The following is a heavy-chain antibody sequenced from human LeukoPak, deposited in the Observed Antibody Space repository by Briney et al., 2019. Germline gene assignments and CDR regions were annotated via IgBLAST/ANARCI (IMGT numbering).Heavy chain of an antibody. D-gene: IGHD2-2*01. V-gene: IGHV4-34*01. CDR3: ARGLGYCSSTSCQRGSTRFDP. Sequence: SETLSLTCTVSGGSISSYYWSWIRQPPGKGLEWIGEINHSGSTNYNPSLKSRVTISVDTSKNQFSLKLSSVTAADTAVYYCARGLGYCSSTSCQRGSTRFDPWGQGTLVTVSS. J-gene: IGHJ5*02. CDR1: GGSISSYY. CDR2: INHSGST.